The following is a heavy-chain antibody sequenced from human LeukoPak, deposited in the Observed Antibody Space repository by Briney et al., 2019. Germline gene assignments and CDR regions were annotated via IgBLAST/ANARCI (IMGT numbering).Heavy chain of an antibody. V-gene: IGHV4-59*01. J-gene: IGHJ5*02. Sequence: PSETLSLTCTVSGGSISSYYWSWIRQPPGKGLEWIGYIYYSGSTNYNPSLKSRVTISVDTSKNQFSLKLSSVTAADTAVYYCARVLPLKGVIDPWGQGTLVTVSS. CDR3: ARVLPLKGVIDP. CDR2: IYYSGST. CDR1: GGSISSYY.